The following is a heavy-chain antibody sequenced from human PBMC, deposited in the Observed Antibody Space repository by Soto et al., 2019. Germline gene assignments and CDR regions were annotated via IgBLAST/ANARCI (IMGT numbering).Heavy chain of an antibody. D-gene: IGHD6-6*01. CDR2: IYHSGGT. CDR1: GGSIGSGGYS. V-gene: IGHV4-30-2*01. J-gene: IGHJ4*02. Sequence: PSETLSLTCAVSGGSIGSGGYSWSWIRQPPGKGLEWIGYIYHSGGTNYNPSLKGRVTILLDAPKNQFSLKLSSVIAADTAVYYCARGGLVEGTSSRDMFDYWGQGTQVTVSS. CDR3: ARGGLVEGTSSRDMFDY.